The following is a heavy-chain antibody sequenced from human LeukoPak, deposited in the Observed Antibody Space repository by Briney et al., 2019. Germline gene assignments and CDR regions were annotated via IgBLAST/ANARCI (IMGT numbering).Heavy chain of an antibody. CDR3: TRDQGDY. J-gene: IGHJ4*02. V-gene: IGHV3-33*01. Sequence: GSLRLSCAASGFTFSSYGMHWVRQAPGKGLEWVAVTWHDGSNKYYADSVKGRFTISRDNSKNTLYLQMNSLRAEDTAVYYCTRDQGDYWGQGTLVTVSS. CDR1: GFTFSSYG. CDR2: TWHDGSNK.